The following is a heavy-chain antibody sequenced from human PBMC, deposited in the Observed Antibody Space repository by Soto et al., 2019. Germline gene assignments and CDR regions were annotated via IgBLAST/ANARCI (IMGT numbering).Heavy chain of an antibody. CDR3: AKDRTLFRRIAARAFYFDY. J-gene: IGHJ4*02. CDR2: ISGSGGGT. D-gene: IGHD6-6*01. V-gene: IGHV3-23*01. Sequence: EVQLLESGGGLVQPGGSLRLSCAASGFTFSSYAMSWVRQAPGKGLEWVSAISGSGGGTYYADSVKGRCTISRDNSKNTLYLQLNSLRAEDTAVYYCAKDRTLFRRIAARAFYFDYWGQGTLVTVSS. CDR1: GFTFSSYA.